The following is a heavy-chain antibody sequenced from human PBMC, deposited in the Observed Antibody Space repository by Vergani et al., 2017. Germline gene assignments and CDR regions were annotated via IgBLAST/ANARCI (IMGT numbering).Heavy chain of an antibody. Sequence: QVQLPESGPGLVKPSETLSLTCTVSGGSVSSGSYYWSWIRQPPGKGLEWIGYIYYSGSTNYNPSLKSRVTISVDTSKNQFSLKLSSVTAADTAVYYGAKLTYSSSWYSGDAFDIWGQGTMVTVSS. V-gene: IGHV4-61*01. CDR2: IYYSGST. J-gene: IGHJ3*02. D-gene: IGHD6-13*01. CDR1: GGSVSSGSYY. CDR3: AKLTYSSSWYSGDAFDI.